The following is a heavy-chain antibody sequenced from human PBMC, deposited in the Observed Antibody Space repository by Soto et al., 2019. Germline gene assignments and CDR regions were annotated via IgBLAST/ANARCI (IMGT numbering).Heavy chain of an antibody. CDR3: TKSAQINSCGCYRV. D-gene: IGHD6-19*01. Sequence: QVQLQESGPGLVKPSETLSLTCTVSGGSISGYYWSWIRQPPGKGLEWIGYIYYSGSTNYNPSLNSRVTTSVDTSKNQFSLKLSSVTAADTAVYYCTKSAQINSCGCYRVWGQGTLVTVSS. J-gene: IGHJ4*02. CDR1: GGSISGYY. CDR2: IYYSGST. V-gene: IGHV4-59*01.